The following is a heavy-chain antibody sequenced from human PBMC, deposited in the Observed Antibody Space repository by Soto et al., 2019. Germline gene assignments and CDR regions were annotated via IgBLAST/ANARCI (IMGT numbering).Heavy chain of an antibody. CDR1: GYSITNGYY. V-gene: IGHV4-38-2*01. J-gene: IGHJ6*02. CDR2: IYHSGST. D-gene: IGHD2-15*01. CDR3: ARALYCSGGSCSPLRGMDV. Sequence: SATLSLTCAFSGYSITNGYYWGWIRQPPGQGLEWIGTIYHSGSTYYNPSLKTRVTISVDTSKNQFSLKLSSVTAADTAVYYCARALYCSGGSCSPLRGMDVWGQGTTVTVSS.